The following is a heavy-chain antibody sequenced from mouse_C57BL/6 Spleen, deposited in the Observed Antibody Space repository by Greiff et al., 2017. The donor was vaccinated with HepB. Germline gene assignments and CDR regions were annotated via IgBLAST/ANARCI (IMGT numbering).Heavy chain of an antibody. CDR3: GRGGGYFDG. V-gene: IGHV1-50*01. J-gene: IGHJ1*03. Sequence: QVQLQQPGAELVKPGASVKLSCKASGYTFTSYWMQWVNQRPGQGLEWIGEIDPSDSYTNYNQKFKGKTTLTVDTSSSTAYMQISSLTSEDAAVYYCGRGGGYFDGWGTGTTVTVSS. CDR2: IDPSDSYT. CDR1: GYTFTSYW.